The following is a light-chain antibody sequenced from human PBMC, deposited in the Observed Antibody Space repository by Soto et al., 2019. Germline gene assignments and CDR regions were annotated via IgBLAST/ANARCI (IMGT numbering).Light chain of an antibody. CDR2: AAS. CDR3: QQYYSYSWT. CDR1: QGISSY. Sequence: TQSPSSLSASTGDRVTITCRASQGISSYLAWYQQKPGKAPKLLIYAASTLQSGVPSRFSGSGSGTDFTLTISCLQSEDFATYYCQQYYSYSWTFGQGTKV. J-gene: IGKJ1*01. V-gene: IGKV1-8*01.